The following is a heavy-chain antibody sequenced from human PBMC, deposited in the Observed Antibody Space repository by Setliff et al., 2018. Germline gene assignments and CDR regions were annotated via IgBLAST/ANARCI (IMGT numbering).Heavy chain of an antibody. D-gene: IGHD1-26*01. CDR3: ARALYSGSYSY. CDR2: ISFSSSTI. J-gene: IGHJ4*02. Sequence: QTGGSLRLSCAASGFTFSDHHMNWVRQAPGKGLEWVSYISFSSSTIYYADSVKGRFTISRDNAKNSLYLQMNSLRAEDTALYYCARALYSGSYSYWGQGTLVTVSS. CDR1: GFTFSDHH. V-gene: IGHV3-48*04.